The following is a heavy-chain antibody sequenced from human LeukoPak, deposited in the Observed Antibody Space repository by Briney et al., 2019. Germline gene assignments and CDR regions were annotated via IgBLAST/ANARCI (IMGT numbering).Heavy chain of an antibody. CDR1: GFTFDDYG. D-gene: IGHD6-25*01. Sequence: GGSLRLSXAASGFTFDDYGMSWVRQAPGKGLEWVSGISWNGGSTRYADSVKGRFTISRDNAKNSLYLQMNSLRAEDTALYYCARPQTGGDALNIWGQGTMVTVSS. V-gene: IGHV3-20*04. J-gene: IGHJ3*02. CDR2: ISWNGGST. CDR3: ARPQTGGDALNI.